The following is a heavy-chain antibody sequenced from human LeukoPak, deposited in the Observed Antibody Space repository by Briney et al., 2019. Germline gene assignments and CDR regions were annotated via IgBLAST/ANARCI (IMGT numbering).Heavy chain of an antibody. CDR1: GDSISGSNYY. D-gene: IGHD6-6*01. V-gene: IGHV4-39*07. Sequence: SETLSLTCTVSGDSISGSNYYWAWIRQPPGKWLEWIGSIYYSGGTYYNPSLKSRVTISVDTSKNQFSLKLSSVTAADTAVYYCARGQYSSSSVYMDVWGKGTTVTVSS. CDR3: ARGQYSSSSVYMDV. CDR2: IYYSGGT. J-gene: IGHJ6*03.